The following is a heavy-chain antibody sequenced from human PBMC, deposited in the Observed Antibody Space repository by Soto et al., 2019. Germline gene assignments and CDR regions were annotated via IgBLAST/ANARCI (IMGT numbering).Heavy chain of an antibody. CDR1: GYSFTSYR. CDR2: IYPADSDT. D-gene: IGHD3-22*01. J-gene: IGHJ4*02. Sequence: KISCKGSGYSFTSYRIGWVRQMPGKGLEWMGIIYPADSDTRYSPSFQGQVTISADKSISTAYLQWSSLKASDTAMYYCARPYDSSGYYYYWGQGTLVTVSS. CDR3: ARPYDSSGYYYY. V-gene: IGHV5-51*01.